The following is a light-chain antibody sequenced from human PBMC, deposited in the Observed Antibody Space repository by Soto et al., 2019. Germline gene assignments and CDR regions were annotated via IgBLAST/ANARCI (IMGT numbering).Light chain of an antibody. CDR3: RLCSNWPPMYT. CDR2: DAS. Sequence: EIVLTQSPATLSLSPGERATLSCRASQSVSSYLAWYQQKPGQAPRLLIYDASNRATGIPARFSGSGSGTDFSLTISSLEPEDFAVYYCRLCSNWPPMYTFGQGTKREIK. V-gene: IGKV3-11*01. J-gene: IGKJ2*01. CDR1: QSVSSY.